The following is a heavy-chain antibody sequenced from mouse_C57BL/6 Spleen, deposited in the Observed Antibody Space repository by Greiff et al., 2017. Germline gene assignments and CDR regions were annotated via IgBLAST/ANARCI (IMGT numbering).Heavy chain of an antibody. CDR3: TPIATVHSY. CDR1: GFNIKDDY. V-gene: IGHV14-4*01. D-gene: IGHD1-1*01. J-gene: IGHJ3*01. CDR2: IDPENGDT. Sequence: VQLQQSGAELVRPGASVKLSCTASGFNIKDDYMHWVKQRPEQGLEWIGWIDPENGDTEYASKFQGKATITADTSSNTAYLQLSSLTSEDTAVYDCTPIATVHSYWGQGTLVTVSA.